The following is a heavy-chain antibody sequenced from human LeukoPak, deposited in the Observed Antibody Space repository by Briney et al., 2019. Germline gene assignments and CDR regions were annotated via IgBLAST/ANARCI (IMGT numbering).Heavy chain of an antibody. V-gene: IGHV4-39*07. Sequence: PSETLSLTCTVSGDSISSRTSDFWGWIRQSPGKGLEWIAEISYIGTTFYNPSLESRVSISLDTSKNQFSLKLSSVTAADTAVYYCARGPRDLIFWKTTKPRAFDYWGQGTLVTVSS. CDR2: ISYIGTT. CDR1: GDSISSRTSDF. D-gene: IGHD3-9*01. J-gene: IGHJ4*02. CDR3: ARGPRDLIFWKTTKPRAFDY.